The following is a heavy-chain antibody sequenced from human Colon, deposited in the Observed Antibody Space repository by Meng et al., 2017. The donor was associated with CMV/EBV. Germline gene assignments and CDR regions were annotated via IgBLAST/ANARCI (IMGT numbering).Heavy chain of an antibody. CDR3: ARGIAAADY. V-gene: IGHV4-34*01. D-gene: IGHD6-13*01. CDR1: GGSFSGYF. CDR2: INHSGST. Sequence: GSLRLSCAVHGGSFSGYFCSWIRQPPGKGLEWIGEINHSGSTNYNPSLKSRVTVSVDTSKNQFSLKLSSVTAADTAVYYCARGIAAADYWGQGTLVTVSS. J-gene: IGHJ4*02.